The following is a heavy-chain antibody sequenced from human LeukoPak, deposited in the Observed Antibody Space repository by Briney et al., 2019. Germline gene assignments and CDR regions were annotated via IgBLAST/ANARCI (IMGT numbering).Heavy chain of an antibody. Sequence: GGSLRLSCAASGFTFSSYAMSWVRRAPGKGLEWVSGISASGGSTYDADSVKDRFTISRDNSKNTLYLQMNSLRAEDTAVYYCAKVKQQLVDAFDIWGQGTMVTVSS. CDR2: ISASGGST. CDR1: GFTFSSYA. D-gene: IGHD6-13*01. J-gene: IGHJ3*02. V-gene: IGHV3-23*01. CDR3: AKVKQQLVDAFDI.